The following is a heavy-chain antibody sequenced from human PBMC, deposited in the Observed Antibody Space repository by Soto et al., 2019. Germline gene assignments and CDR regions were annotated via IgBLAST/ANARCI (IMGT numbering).Heavy chain of an antibody. CDR1: GYTFTGYY. CDR3: ARGGGTIFAPLP. V-gene: IGHV1-2*04. J-gene: IGHJ5*02. CDR2: IDPNSGAT. Sequence: ASVKVSCKAFGYTFTGYYIHWVRQAPGQGLEWMAYIDPNSGATKYAQKFQGLVTLTRDTSIRTAYTELTSLRSDDTAVYYCARGGGTIFAPLPWGQGTLVTVSS. D-gene: IGHD1-1*01.